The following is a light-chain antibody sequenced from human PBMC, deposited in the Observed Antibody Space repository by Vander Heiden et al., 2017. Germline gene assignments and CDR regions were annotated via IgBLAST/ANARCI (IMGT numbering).Light chain of an antibody. CDR2: DDS. CDR3: QGWDSSSDHVV. J-gene: IGLJ2*01. CDR1: NIGSKS. Sequence: SYVLTQPPSVSVAPGQTARSTCGGNNIGSKSVHWYQQKPSQAPVLVVYDDSDRRSGIPERFSGSNSGNTATLTISRVEAGDEADYYCQGWDSSSDHVVFGGGTKLTVL. V-gene: IGLV3-21*02.